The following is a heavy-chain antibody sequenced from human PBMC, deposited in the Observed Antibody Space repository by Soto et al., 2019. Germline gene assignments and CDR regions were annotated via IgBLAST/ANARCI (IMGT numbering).Heavy chain of an antibody. J-gene: IGHJ4*02. V-gene: IGHV1-69*13. CDR2: ISPIFGTA. CDR1: GCTSSSYA. CDR3: DRSSVTTYPPHFDY. Sequence: GASVKVSCTASGCTSSSYAISWVRHAPGQGLEWMGGISPIFGTANYAQKFQGRVTITADEATSTAYMELSSLRSEDTAVYYCDRSSVTTYPPHFDYWGQGTLVTVSS. D-gene: IGHD4-17*01.